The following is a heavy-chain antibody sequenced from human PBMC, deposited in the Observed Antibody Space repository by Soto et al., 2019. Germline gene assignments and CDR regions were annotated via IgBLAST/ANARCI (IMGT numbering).Heavy chain of an antibody. CDR2: IYLGDSDT. CDR3: ARLAVAYDGSRRYLDY. D-gene: IGHD3-22*01. CDR1: GYSFTTSW. Sequence: GESLKISCKGSGYSFTTSWIGWVRQMPGKGLEWMGIIYLGDSDTRYSPSFQGRVTISADKSTNTAYLQWTNLKASDTAIYYCARLAVAYDGSRRYLDYWGQGTLVTVSS. J-gene: IGHJ4*02. V-gene: IGHV5-51*01.